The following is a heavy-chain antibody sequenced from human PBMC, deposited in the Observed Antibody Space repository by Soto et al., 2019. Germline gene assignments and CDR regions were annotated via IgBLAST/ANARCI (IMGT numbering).Heavy chain of an antibody. J-gene: IGHJ6*03. CDR3: ANGPFYYYYMDV. V-gene: IGHV3-23*01. CDR2: ISGSGGST. Sequence: GGSLRLSCAASGFTFSSYAMSWVRQAAGKGLEWVSAISGSGGSTYYADSVKGRFTISRDNSKNTLYLQMNSLRAEDTAVYYCANGPFYYYYMDVWGKGTTVTVSS. CDR1: GFTFSSYA.